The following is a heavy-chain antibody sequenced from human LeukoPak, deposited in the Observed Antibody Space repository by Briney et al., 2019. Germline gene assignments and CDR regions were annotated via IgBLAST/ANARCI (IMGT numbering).Heavy chain of an antibody. CDR3: ARDLVVRGVTLEYFQH. D-gene: IGHD3-10*01. CDR2: SYDRGST. J-gene: IGHJ1*01. CDR1: GGSINSYY. V-gene: IGHV4-59*12. Sequence: SETLSLTCIVSGGSINSYYWSWIRQPPGKGLEWIGYSYDRGSTNYNPSLKSRVTISVDTSKSQVSLKLISVTAADTAVYYCARDLVVRGVTLEYFQHWGQGTLVTVSS.